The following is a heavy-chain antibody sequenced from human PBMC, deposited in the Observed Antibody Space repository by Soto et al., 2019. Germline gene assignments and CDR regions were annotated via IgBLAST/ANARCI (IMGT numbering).Heavy chain of an antibody. D-gene: IGHD6-6*01. CDR1: GYTFTGYY. V-gene: IGHV1-2*02. J-gene: IGHJ6*02. CDR3: ARDSRKYSSSSEGPLYYYYYGMDV. Sequence: ASVKVSCKASGYTFTGYYMHWVRQAPGQRLEWMGWINPNSGGTNYAQKFQGRVTMTRDTSISTAYMELSRLRSDDTAVYYCARDSRKYSSSSEGPLYYYYYGMDVWGQGTTVTVS. CDR2: INPNSGGT.